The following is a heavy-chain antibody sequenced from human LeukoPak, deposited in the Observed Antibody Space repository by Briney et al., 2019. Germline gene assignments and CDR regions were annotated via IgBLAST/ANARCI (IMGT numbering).Heavy chain of an antibody. V-gene: IGHV4-59*01. Sequence: SETLSLTCTVSGGSLSSYYWSWIRQPPGKGLEWIGYIYYSGSTNYNPSLKSRVTISVDTSKNQFSLKLSSVTAADTAVYYCARDPLYYYDSSAYYPFDYWGQGTLVTVSS. CDR2: IYYSGST. CDR3: ARDPLYYYDSSAYYPFDY. CDR1: GGSLSSYY. J-gene: IGHJ4*02. D-gene: IGHD3-22*01.